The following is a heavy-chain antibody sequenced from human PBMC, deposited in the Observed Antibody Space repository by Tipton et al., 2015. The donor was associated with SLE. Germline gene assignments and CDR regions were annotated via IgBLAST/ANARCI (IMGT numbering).Heavy chain of an antibody. J-gene: IGHJ4*02. Sequence: TLSLTCTVSGGSISSSSYYWGWIRQPPGKGLEWIGSIYYSGSTYYNPSLKNRVTISVDTSKNQFSLKLSSVTAADTAIYYCARDCRGPLDYWCQATLVTVST. CDR2: IYYSGST. CDR3: ARDCRGPLDY. D-gene: IGHD3-10*01. CDR1: GGSISSSSYY. V-gene: IGHV4-39*07.